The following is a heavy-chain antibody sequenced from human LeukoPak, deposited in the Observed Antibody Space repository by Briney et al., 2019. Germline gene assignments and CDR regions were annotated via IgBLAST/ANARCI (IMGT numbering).Heavy chain of an antibody. CDR3: ARDEFDGYNLGPSIY. CDR2: ISYDGVYK. CDR1: GFTFRDYA. Sequence: GGSLRLSCAASGFTFRDYAIHWVRQTPDKGPEWVAVISYDGVYKNYADSVKGRFTISRDDPKNTLYLQMNSLRTEDAGLYYCARDEFDGYNLGPSIYWGQGTLVTVSS. V-gene: IGHV3-30*14. D-gene: IGHD5-24*01. J-gene: IGHJ4*02.